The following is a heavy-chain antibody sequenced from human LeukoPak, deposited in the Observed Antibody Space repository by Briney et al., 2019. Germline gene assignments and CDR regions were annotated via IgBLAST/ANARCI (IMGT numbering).Heavy chain of an antibody. CDR1: GLTFSKYG. J-gene: IGHJ4*02. CDR3: ARDPTEGPYGTYGRHYFDF. D-gene: IGHD1-26*01. V-gene: IGHV3-21*01. Sequence: PGGSLRLSCAVSGLTFSKYGMNWVRQAPGTGLEWVSSISSGNDYIHYADSVKGRFNISRDDAKNSLYLQMNSLRAEDTAVYYCARDPTEGPYGTYGRHYFDFWSQGTLVTVSS. CDR2: ISSGNDYI.